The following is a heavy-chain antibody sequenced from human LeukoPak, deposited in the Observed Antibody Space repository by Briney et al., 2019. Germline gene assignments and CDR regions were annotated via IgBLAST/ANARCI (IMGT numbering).Heavy chain of an antibody. CDR2: ISSNGGST. J-gene: IGHJ6*02. CDR3: ARDGPYGDYSYYYYGMDV. CDR1: GFTFSSYA. D-gene: IGHD4-17*01. V-gene: IGHV3-64*01. Sequence: GGSLRLSCAASGFTFSSYAMHWVRQAPGKGLEYVSAISSNGGSTYYANSVKGSFTISRDNSKNTLYLQMGSLRAEDMAVYYCARDGPYGDYSYYYYGMDVWGQGTTVTVSS.